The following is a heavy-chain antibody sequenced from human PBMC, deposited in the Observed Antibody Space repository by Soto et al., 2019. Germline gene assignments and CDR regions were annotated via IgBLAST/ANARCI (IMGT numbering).Heavy chain of an antibody. J-gene: IGHJ4*02. CDR2: ISAYNGNT. V-gene: IGHV1-18*01. Sequence: ASVKVSCEACGYSFTSYGISWVRQAPGQGLEWMGWISAYNGNTNYAQKLQGRVTMTTDTSTSTAYMELRSLRSDDTAVYYCARIAAREGNDYWGQGTLVTVSS. CDR1: GYSFTSYG. D-gene: IGHD6-6*01. CDR3: ARIAAREGNDY.